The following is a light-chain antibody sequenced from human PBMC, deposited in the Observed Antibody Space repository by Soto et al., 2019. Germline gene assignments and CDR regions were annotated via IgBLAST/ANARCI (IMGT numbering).Light chain of an antibody. CDR3: ISYTSSNTLHMV. V-gene: IGLV2-14*01. CDR1: SSDIGGYNY. J-gene: IGLJ2*01. Sequence: QPVLTQPASVSGSPGQSITISCTGTSSDIGGYNYVSWYQQHPGKAPKVIIYEVTNRPSGVSNRFSGSKSGNTASLTISGLQAEDEADYYCISYTSSNTLHMVFGGGTKLTVL. CDR2: EVT.